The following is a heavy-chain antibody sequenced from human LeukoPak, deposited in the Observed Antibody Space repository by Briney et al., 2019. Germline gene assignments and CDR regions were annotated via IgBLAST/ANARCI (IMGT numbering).Heavy chain of an antibody. J-gene: IGHJ6*02. Sequence: SVKVSCKASGGTFSSYAITWVRLAPGQGLEWMGRIIPVLNITTYAQKFQGRVTITADTSTNTAYMELSSLRSEETAVYYCARDQGLTAPPPYGLDVWGQGTTVTVSS. CDR2: IIPVLNIT. CDR1: GGTFSSYA. D-gene: IGHD5-18*01. V-gene: IGHV1-69*04. CDR3: ARDQGLTAPPPYGLDV.